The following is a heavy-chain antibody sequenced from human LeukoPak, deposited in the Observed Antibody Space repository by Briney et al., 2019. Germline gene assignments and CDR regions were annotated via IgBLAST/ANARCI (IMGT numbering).Heavy chain of an antibody. J-gene: IGHJ6*04. CDR1: GGSFSGYY. Sequence: SETLSLTCAVYGGSFSGYYWSWIRQPPGKGLEWIGEINHSGSTNYNPSLKSRVTISVDTSKNQFSLKLSSVTAADTAVYYCARVAKGSGSVDVWGKGTTVTISS. D-gene: IGHD3-10*01. CDR2: INHSGST. V-gene: IGHV4-34*01. CDR3: ARVAKGSGSVDV.